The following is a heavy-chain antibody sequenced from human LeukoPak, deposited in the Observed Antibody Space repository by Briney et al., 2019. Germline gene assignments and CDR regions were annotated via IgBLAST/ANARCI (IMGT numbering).Heavy chain of an antibody. CDR2: ISAYNGNT. V-gene: IGHV1-18*01. Sequence: ASVKVSCKASGYTFTSYGISWVRQAPGQGLEWMGWISAYNGNTNYAQKLQGRVTMTTDTSTSTAYMELRSLRSDDTAVYYCARVPPDYGDYFYYYYGMDVWGQGTTVTVSS. CDR3: ARVPPDYGDYFYYYYGMDV. D-gene: IGHD4-17*01. J-gene: IGHJ6*02. CDR1: GYTFTSYG.